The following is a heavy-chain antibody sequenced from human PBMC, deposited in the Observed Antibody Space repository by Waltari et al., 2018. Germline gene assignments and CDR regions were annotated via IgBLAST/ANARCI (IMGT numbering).Heavy chain of an antibody. CDR1: GFTFRNAW. J-gene: IGHJ4*02. D-gene: IGHD2-2*01. Sequence: EVQLVESGGGFVTPGGSLRLSCEASGFTFRNAWMTWVRQAPGKGLGWVGTIKEKTDWERTDYAASVKGRFTISRDDSKNTLYLQINSLKTEDSAVYFCAASGFSSSWSDYWGQGTRVTVSS. CDR2: IKEKTDWERT. CDR3: AASGFSSSWSDY. V-gene: IGHV3-15*05.